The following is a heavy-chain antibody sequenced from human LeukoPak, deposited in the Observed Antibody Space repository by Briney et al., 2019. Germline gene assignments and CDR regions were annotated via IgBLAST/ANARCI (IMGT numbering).Heavy chain of an antibody. D-gene: IGHD1-26*01. CDR3: TKGEAADLSGGY. J-gene: IGHJ4*02. CDR1: GFTFSSYA. V-gene: IGHV3-23*01. CDR2: ISGSGGST. Sequence: GGSLRLSCAASGFTFSSYAMSWVRQAPGKGLEWVSAISGSGGSTYYADSVKGRFTISRDNSKNTLYLQMNSLRAEDTAVYYCTKGEAADLSGGYWGQGTLVTVSS.